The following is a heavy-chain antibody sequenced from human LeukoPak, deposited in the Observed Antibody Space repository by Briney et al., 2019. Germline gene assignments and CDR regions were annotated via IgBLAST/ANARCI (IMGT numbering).Heavy chain of an antibody. Sequence: SETLSLTCTVSGGSISSSSYYWGWIRQPPGKGLEWIGSIYYSGSTYYNPSLKGRVTISVDTSKNQFSLKLSSVTAADTAVYYCARPDSSGMKHYAFDIWGQGTMVTVSS. CDR3: ARPDSSGMKHYAFDI. CDR1: GGSISSSSYY. CDR2: IYYSGST. J-gene: IGHJ3*02. V-gene: IGHV4-39*01. D-gene: IGHD3-22*01.